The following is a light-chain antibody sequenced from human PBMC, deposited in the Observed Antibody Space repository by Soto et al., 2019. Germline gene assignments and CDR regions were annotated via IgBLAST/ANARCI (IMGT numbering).Light chain of an antibody. CDR3: QQYHAWPPGT. J-gene: IGKJ4*01. CDR1: QSVDTF. Sequence: DIVMTQSPAILSVSPGERATLSCRASQSVDTFLAWFQHKPGQAPRLLIFGASTRAAGVPARFSGGGSGTEFTLTINSLRSEDFAVYFCQQYHAWPPGTFGGGTKVDIK. V-gene: IGKV3-15*01. CDR2: GAS.